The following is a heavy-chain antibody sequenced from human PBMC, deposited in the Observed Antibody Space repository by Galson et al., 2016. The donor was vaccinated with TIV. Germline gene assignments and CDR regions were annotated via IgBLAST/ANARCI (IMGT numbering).Heavy chain of an antibody. CDR2: ISGRGGRT. J-gene: IGHJ4*02. V-gene: IGHV3-23*01. Sequence: SLRLSCAASGFTFTSHAMGWVRQAPGKGLEWVSGISGRGGRTYYADSVTGRFTITRDNSKITLYLALNSLRAEDTAVYYCAISPGYCSGASCYVNVFDYWGQGTLVTVSS. CDR3: AISPGYCSGASCYVNVFDY. CDR1: GFTFTSHA. D-gene: IGHD2-15*01.